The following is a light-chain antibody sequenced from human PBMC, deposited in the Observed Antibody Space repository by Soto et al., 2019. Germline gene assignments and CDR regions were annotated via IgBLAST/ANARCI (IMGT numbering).Light chain of an antibody. CDR3: QSYDSSLSSYV. V-gene: IGLV1-40*01. J-gene: IGLJ1*01. CDR2: GNI. Sequence: QSVLTQPPSVSGAPGQGVTISCTGSSSNIGAGHDVHWYQQLPGTAPKLLIFGNINRPSGAPDRFSGSKSGTSASLAITGLQAEDEADYYCQSYDSSLSSYVFGTGTKVTVL. CDR1: SSNIGAGHD.